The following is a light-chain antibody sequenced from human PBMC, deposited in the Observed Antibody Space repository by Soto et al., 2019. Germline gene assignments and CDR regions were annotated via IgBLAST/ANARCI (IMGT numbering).Light chain of an antibody. J-gene: IGKJ2*01. V-gene: IGKV3-11*01. CDR3: QQRSTPV. Sequence: EIVLTQSPATLSLSPGERATLSCRASQSVSSYLAWYQQKPGQAPRLLIYDASNRATGIPARFSGSGSGTDFTLTISSLEPEDFVVYYCQQRSTPVFGQGTKLEIK. CDR1: QSVSSY. CDR2: DAS.